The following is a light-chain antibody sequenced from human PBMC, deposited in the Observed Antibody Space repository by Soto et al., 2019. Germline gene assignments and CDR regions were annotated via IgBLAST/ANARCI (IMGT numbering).Light chain of an antibody. CDR1: QSVSSSY. CDR2: GAS. CDR3: QQCGSSLWT. Sequence: DIVLTQSPGTLSLSPGERATLSCRASQSVSSSYLAWYQQKPGQAPRLLIYGASSRATGIPDRFSGSGSGTAFTLTISRLEPEDFAVYYCQQCGSSLWTFGQGTKVEIK. J-gene: IGKJ1*01. V-gene: IGKV3-20*01.